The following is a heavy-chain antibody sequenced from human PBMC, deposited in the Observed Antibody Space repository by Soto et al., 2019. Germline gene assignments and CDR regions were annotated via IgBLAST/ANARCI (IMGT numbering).Heavy chain of an antibody. CDR2: ISYDGSNK. CDR3: AKGRYSYGRSSNFDY. CDR1: VFTFISYG. D-gene: IGHD5-18*01. J-gene: IGHJ4*02. V-gene: IGHV3-30*18. Sequence: AGGSLRLSCASSVFTFISYGMHWVRQAPGKGLEWVAVISYDGSNKYYADSVKGRFTISRDNSKNTLYLQMNSLRAEDTAVYYCAKGRYSYGRSSNFDYWGQGTLVTVSS.